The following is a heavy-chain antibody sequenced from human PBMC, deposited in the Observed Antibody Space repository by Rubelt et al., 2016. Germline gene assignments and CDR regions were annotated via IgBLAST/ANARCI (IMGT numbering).Heavy chain of an antibody. V-gene: IGHV4-34*01. D-gene: IGHD2-8*01. CDR2: INPSGNT. J-gene: IGHJ6*02. CDR3: ARRNGDKYYYYGMDV. Sequence: QVQLQEWGAGLLKPSETLSLTCAVYGGSFSGPYWNWIRQPPGKGLEWIGEINPSGNTDNNPSLKSRVTISVDTSKNQYSLKLSSVTAADTAVYYCARRNGDKYYYYGMDVWGQGTTVTVSS. CDR1: GGSFSGPY.